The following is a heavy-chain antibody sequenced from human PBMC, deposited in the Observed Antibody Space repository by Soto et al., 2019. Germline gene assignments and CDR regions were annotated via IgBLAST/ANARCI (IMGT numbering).Heavy chain of an antibody. J-gene: IGHJ4*02. D-gene: IGHD3-10*01. CDR1: GFTFDDYA. V-gene: IGHV3-9*01. CDR3: AKARLYGSGSYYDY. Sequence: GGSLRLSCAASGFTFDDYAMHWVRQAPGKGLEWVSGISWNSGSIGYADSVKGRFTISRDNAKNSLYLQMNSLRAEDTALYYCAKARLYGSGSYYDYWGQGTLVTVSS. CDR2: ISWNSGSI.